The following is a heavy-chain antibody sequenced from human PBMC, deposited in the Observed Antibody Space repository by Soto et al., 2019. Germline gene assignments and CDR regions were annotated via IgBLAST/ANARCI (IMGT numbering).Heavy chain of an antibody. V-gene: IGHV3-11*05. J-gene: IGHJ4*02. CDR3: GGCLRGYSGYSGY. CDR2: ISSSGSDT. Sequence: QVQLVESGGGLVKPGGCLRLSCAASGFTFSDYYMSWIRQAPGKGLEWVSYISSSGSDTNYADSVKGRFTVSRDNAKHSRYLQMTSLRAEETAVYYCGGCLRGYSGYSGYWGQGTLVNVSS. D-gene: IGHD5-12*01. CDR1: GFTFSDYY.